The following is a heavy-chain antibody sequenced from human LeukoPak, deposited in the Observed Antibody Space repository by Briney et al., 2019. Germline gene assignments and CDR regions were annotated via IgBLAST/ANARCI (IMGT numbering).Heavy chain of an antibody. Sequence: GGSLRLSCAASGFAFSDYYMSWIRQAPGKGLEWVSSVKGRFTISRDNAKNSLYLQMSSLRAEDTAVYYCARGPSGYHNTGGQGTLVTVSS. V-gene: IGHV3-11*04. CDR3: ARGPSGYHNT. D-gene: IGHD5-12*01. J-gene: IGHJ4*02. CDR1: GFAFSDYY.